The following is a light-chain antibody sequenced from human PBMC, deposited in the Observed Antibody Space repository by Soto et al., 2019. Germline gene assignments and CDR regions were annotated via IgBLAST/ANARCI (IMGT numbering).Light chain of an antibody. CDR2: EVS. CDR3: NSYTTTGTLV. Sequence: QSVLTQPASVPGSPGQSITISCTGTSSDVGGSDYVSWYQQHPGKAPKLMIYEVSYRPSGVSNRFSGSKSGNTASLTISGLQADDEADYYCNSYTTTGTLVFGGGTKLTVL. CDR1: SSDVGGSDY. V-gene: IGLV2-14*01. J-gene: IGLJ3*02.